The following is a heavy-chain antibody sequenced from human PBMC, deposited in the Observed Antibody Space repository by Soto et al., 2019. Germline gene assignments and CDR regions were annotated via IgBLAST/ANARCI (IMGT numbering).Heavy chain of an antibody. D-gene: IGHD2-15*01. CDR1: GDSVSSNSAA. CDR2: TYYRSKWYN. V-gene: IGHV6-1*01. CDR3: ARDSGQEVVVAARTNNWFDP. J-gene: IGHJ5*02. Sequence: PSQTLSLTCAISGDSVSSNSAAWNWIRQSPSRGLEWLGRTYYRSKWYNDYAVSVKSRITINPDTSKNQFSLQLNSVTPEDTAVYYCARDSGQEVVVAARTNNWFDPWGQGTLVTVSS.